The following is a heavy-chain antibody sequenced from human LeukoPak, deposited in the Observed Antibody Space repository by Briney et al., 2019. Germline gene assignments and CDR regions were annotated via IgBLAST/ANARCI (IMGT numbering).Heavy chain of an antibody. J-gene: IGHJ6*04. Sequence: PSETLSLTCAVYGGSFSGYYWSWIRQPPGKGLEWIGEINHSGSTNYNPPLKSRVTISVDTSKNQFSLKLSSVTAADTAVYYCARDTSMVRGVIIKPPGGMDVWGKGTTVTVSS. CDR1: GGSFSGYY. V-gene: IGHV4-34*01. CDR2: INHSGST. CDR3: ARDTSMVRGVIIKPPGGMDV. D-gene: IGHD3-10*01.